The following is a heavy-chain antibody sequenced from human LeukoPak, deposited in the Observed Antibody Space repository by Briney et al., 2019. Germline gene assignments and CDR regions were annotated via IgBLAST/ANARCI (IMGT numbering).Heavy chain of an antibody. CDR3: ARGDGYNFFDY. J-gene: IGHJ4*02. CDR1: GFSVTNNY. V-gene: IGHV3-53*01. D-gene: IGHD5-24*01. CDR2: FYVGGAT. Sequence: GGSLRLSCAVSGFSVTNNYMSWVRQAPGKGLEWVSVFYVGGATYYADSVKGRFTISRDNSENTLYLQMKSLRAEDTAVYYRARGDGYNFFDYWGQGTLVTVSS.